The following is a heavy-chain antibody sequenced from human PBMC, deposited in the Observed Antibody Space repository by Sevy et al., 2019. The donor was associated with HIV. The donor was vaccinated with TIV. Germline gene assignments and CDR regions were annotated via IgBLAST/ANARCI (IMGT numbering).Heavy chain of an antibody. CDR3: ARSTQVAGRSNWFDP. CDR1: GYTFTSYG. CDR2: ISTYNTVR. D-gene: IGHD6-19*01. V-gene: IGHV1-18*01. Sequence: ASVKVSCKASGYTFTSYGISWVRQAPGQGLEWMGWISTYNTVRNSAQKFHDRVTMTIDTSTSTAYTELRSLRSDDTAVYYCARSTQVAGRSNWFDPWGQGTLVTVSS. J-gene: IGHJ5*02.